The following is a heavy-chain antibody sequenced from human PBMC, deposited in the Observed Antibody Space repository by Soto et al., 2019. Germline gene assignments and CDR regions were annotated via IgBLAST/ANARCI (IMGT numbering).Heavy chain of an antibody. J-gene: IGHJ5*02. Sequence: SVKVSRKASGGTFGSDAITWVRQAPGQGLEWVGRIIPIFGTTNYAQNLQGRVTISADKSTLTSYMELHSLTSDDTALYYCARERTDSGYYTNWLDPWGQGTKVTVSS. CDR1: GGTFGSDA. CDR3: ARERTDSGYYTNWLDP. D-gene: IGHD3-22*01. V-gene: IGHV1-69*06. CDR2: IIPIFGTT.